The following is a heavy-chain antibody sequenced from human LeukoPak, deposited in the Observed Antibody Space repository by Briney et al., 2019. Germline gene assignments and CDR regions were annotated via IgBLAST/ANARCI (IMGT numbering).Heavy chain of an antibody. Sequence: SETLSLTCTVSSGSISSSSYYWGWIRQPPGKGLEWIGSIYYSGSTYYNPSLKSRVTISVDTSKNQFSLKLSSVTAADTAVYYCARLVYDSSGYFDYWGQGTLVTVSS. CDR3: ARLVYDSSGYFDY. D-gene: IGHD3-22*01. CDR1: SGSISSSSYY. J-gene: IGHJ4*02. CDR2: IYYSGST. V-gene: IGHV4-39*01.